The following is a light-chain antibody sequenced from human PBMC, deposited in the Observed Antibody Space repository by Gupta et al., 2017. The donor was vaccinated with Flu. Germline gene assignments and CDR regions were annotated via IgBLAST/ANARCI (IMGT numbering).Light chain of an antibody. V-gene: IGKV1D-16*01. CDR1: QDINSW. CDR2: AAS. J-gene: IGKJ2*01. CDR3: QQYDTDPPI. Sequence: QSSSSLSASVGDRVTFTCRASQDINSWVAWYQQKPEKAPKCLIFAASTLQSGVPSRFSGSGSGTDFTLTISGLQPEDFGTYYCQQYDTDPPIFGQGTKLEIK.